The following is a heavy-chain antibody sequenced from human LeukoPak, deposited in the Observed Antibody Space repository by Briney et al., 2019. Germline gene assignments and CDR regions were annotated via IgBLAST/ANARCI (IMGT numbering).Heavy chain of an antibody. D-gene: IGHD6-19*01. J-gene: IGHJ4*02. Sequence: GGSLRLSCAASGFTFSSYGMHWVRQAPGKGLEWVAVISYDGSNKYYADSVKGRFTISRDNSKNTLYLQMNSLRAEDTAVYYCAKGRRSHIAVAAFDYWGQGTLVTVSS. V-gene: IGHV3-30*18. CDR3: AKGRRSHIAVAAFDY. CDR1: GFTFSSYG. CDR2: ISYDGSNK.